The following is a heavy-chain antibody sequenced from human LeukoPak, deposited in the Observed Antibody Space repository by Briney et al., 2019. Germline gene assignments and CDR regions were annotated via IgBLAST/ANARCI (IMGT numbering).Heavy chain of an antibody. CDR2: IIPIFGTA. J-gene: IGHJ4*02. V-gene: IGHV1-69*13. CDR1: GGTFSSYA. CDR3: AHVLRYFDGAYYFDY. Sequence: SVKVSCKASGGTFSSYAISWVRQAPGQGLEWMGGIIPIFGTANYAQKFQGRVTITADESTSTAYMELSSLRSEDTAVYYCAHVLRYFDGAYYFDYWGQGTLVTVSS. D-gene: IGHD3-9*01.